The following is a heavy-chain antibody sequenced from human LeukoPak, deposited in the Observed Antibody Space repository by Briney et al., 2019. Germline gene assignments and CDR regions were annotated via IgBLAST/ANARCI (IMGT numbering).Heavy chain of an antibody. CDR2: IYTSGST. J-gene: IGHJ6*03. CDR1: GGSISSGSYY. Sequence: SETPSLTCTVSGGSISSGSYYWSWIRQPAGKGLEWIGRIYTSGSTNYNPSLKSRVTISVDTSKNQFSLKLSSVTAADTAVYYCARAVGDTAMVKTAPYYYYMDVWGKGTTVTVSS. D-gene: IGHD5-18*01. CDR3: ARAVGDTAMVKTAPYYYYMDV. V-gene: IGHV4-61*02.